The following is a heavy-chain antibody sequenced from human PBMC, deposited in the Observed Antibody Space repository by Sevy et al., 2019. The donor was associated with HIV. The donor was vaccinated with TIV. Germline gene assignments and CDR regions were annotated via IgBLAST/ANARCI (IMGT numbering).Heavy chain of an antibody. J-gene: IGHJ6*02. Sequence: GGSLRLSCAASGITFSSYEMNWVRQAPGKGLEWVSYISSSGSTIYDADSVKGQFTISRDNAKNLLYLQMNSLRDEDTAVYFCARDRAGFHGMDVWGQGTTVTVSS. CDR3: ARDRAGFHGMDV. CDR2: ISSSGSTI. CDR1: GITFSSYE. V-gene: IGHV3-48*03.